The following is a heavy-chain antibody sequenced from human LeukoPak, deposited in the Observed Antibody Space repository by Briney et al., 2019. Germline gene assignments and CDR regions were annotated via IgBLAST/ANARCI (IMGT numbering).Heavy chain of an antibody. J-gene: IGHJ1*01. D-gene: IGHD6-13*01. Sequence: GGSLRLSCAASGFTVSSNYMSWVRQAPGKGLEWVSVIYSGGSTYYADSVKGRFTISRDNSKNTLYLQMNSLRAEDTAVYYCARVSKDGIAAAGAYFQHWGQGTLVTVSS. CDR3: ARVSKDGIAAAGAYFQH. CDR2: IYSGGST. CDR1: GFTVSSNY. V-gene: IGHV3-66*01.